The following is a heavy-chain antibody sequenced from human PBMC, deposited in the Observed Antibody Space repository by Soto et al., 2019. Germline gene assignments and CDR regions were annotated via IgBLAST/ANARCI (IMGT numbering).Heavy chain of an antibody. Sequence: QVHLVPSGAEVRKPGASVKVSCKASGYTFTRYVMNWVRQAPGQGPEWMGRIRDHRDNADFAQRFQGIVTITTDTSTNSSYLELRTRQSDDADFYYCARAPGNYYYYFDNCGQGALVTVSS. CDR1: GYTFTRYV. J-gene: IGHJ4*02. CDR2: IRDHRDNA. V-gene: IGHV1-18*01. CDR3: ARAPGNYYYYFDN. D-gene: IGHD3-22*01.